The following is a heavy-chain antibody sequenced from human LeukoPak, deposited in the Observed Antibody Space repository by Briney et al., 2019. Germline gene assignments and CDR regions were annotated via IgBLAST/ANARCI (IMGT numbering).Heavy chain of an antibody. CDR1: GYTFINYD. J-gene: IGHJ4*02. CDR2: ISAYNGNT. D-gene: IGHD3-10*01. Sequence: ASVKVSCKAPGYTFINYDINWVRQAPGQGLEWMGWISAYNGNTNYAQKFQGRVTMTTDTSTNTVYMELRSLRSDDTAVYYCAIHGSGSYYFDYWGQGTLLTVSS. V-gene: IGHV1-18*01. CDR3: AIHGSGSYYFDY.